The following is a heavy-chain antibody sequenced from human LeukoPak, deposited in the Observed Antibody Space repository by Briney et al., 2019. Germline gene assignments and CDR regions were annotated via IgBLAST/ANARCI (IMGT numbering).Heavy chain of an antibody. CDR3: ARGVDYYDSSGTIDY. V-gene: IGHV3-33*01. J-gene: IGHJ4*02. Sequence: PGGSLRLSCAASGFTFSSYGMHWVRQAPGKGLEWVAVVWFDGSKKYSADSVKGRNTISRDDSKNTLYLQMNSLRAEDTAVYYCARGVDYYDSSGTIDYWGQGTLVTVSS. D-gene: IGHD3-22*01. CDR1: GFTFSSYG. CDR2: VWFDGSKK.